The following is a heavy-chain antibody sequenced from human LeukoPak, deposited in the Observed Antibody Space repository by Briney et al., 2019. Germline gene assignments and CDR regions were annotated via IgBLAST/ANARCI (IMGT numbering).Heavy chain of an antibody. CDR3: AKSLTPLNYYISNSNGMDV. J-gene: IGHJ6*02. CDR2: INWNGGST. CDR1: GFTFDDYG. D-gene: IGHD3-9*01. Sequence: GGSLRLSCAASGFTFDDYGMSWVRQAPGKGLEWVSGINWNGGSTGYADSVKGRFTISRDNSKNTMYLQMNSLRAEDTAVYYCAKSLTPLNYYISNSNGMDVWGQGTTVTVSS. V-gene: IGHV3-20*04.